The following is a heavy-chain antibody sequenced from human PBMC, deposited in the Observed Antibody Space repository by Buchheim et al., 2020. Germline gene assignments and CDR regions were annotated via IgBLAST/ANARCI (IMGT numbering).Heavy chain of an antibody. CDR3: ARDPSSSATFDS. D-gene: IGHD2-2*01. Sequence: QVQLQESGPGLVKPSGTLSLTCAVSGGSITSSHWWTWVRQPPGKGLEWIGEIYHTGSTNYRPSLASRVTILVDSSKNQFSLTLRSVTAADTGFYYCARDPSSSATFDSWGQGTL. J-gene: IGHJ5*01. CDR1: GGSITSSHW. CDR2: IYHTGST. V-gene: IGHV4-4*02.